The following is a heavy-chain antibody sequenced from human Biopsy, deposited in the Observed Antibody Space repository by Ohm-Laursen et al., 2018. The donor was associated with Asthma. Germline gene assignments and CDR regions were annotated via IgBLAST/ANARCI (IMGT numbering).Heavy chain of an antibody. CDR2: HDHGEGGT. CDR1: GYSLTDLS. D-gene: IGHD4-17*01. V-gene: IGHV1-24*01. CDR3: ASDFPKDYVRYNFQF. J-gene: IGHJ4*02. Sequence: ASVKVSCKISGYSLTDLSMHWVRQAPEQGLGGLGGHDHGEGGTVNARRFQGRVTMTEDPSTDTAYMELSSLSSDDTAVYYCASDFPKDYVRYNFQFWGQGTLVTVSS.